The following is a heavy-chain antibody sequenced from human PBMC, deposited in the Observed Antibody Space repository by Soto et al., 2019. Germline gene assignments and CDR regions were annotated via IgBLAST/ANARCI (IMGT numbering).Heavy chain of an antibody. V-gene: IGHV5-51*01. CDR1: GYSFTSYW. Sequence: GESQKISCKGSGYSFTSYWIGWVRQMPGKGLEWMGIIYPGDSDTRYSPSFQGQVTISADKSISTAYLQWSSLKASDTAMYYCARHDSIGYYYYYMDVWGKGTTVTVSS. CDR2: IYPGDSDT. J-gene: IGHJ6*03. D-gene: IGHD3-22*01. CDR3: ARHDSIGYYYYYMDV.